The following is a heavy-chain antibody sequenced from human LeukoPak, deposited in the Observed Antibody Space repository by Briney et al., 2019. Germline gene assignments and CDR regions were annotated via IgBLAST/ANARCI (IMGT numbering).Heavy chain of an antibody. Sequence: GGSLRLSCAASGFTFSSYSMNWVRQAPGKGLEWVSSISSSSSYIYYADSVKGRFTISRDNAKNSLYLQMNSLRAEDTAVYYCARDLQRAVVVPAAVGYWGQGTLVTVSS. CDR2: ISSSSSYI. CDR3: ARDLQRAVVVPAAVGY. CDR1: GFTFSSYS. V-gene: IGHV3-21*01. J-gene: IGHJ4*02. D-gene: IGHD2-2*01.